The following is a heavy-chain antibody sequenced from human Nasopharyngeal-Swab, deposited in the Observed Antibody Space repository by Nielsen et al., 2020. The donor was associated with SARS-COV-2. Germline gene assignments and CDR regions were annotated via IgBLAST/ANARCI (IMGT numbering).Heavy chain of an antibody. J-gene: IGHJ4*02. V-gene: IGHV3-48*02. CDR3: ARDVALVGAELDY. CDR1: GFTFRSNG. Sequence: GGSLRLSCAASGFTFRSNGMHWVRQAPGKGLEWVAYISSTSSVSYYADFAQGRITISRDNAAHSLSLQMNSLRDEDTAIYYCARDVALVGAELDYWGQGTLVTVSS. D-gene: IGHD1-26*01. CDR2: ISSTSSVS.